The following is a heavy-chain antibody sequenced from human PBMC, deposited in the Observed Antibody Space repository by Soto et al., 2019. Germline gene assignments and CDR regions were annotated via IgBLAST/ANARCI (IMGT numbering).Heavy chain of an antibody. CDR1: GFTFSSYA. V-gene: IGHV3-30-3*01. CDR2: ISYDGSNK. Sequence: QVQLVESGGGVVQPGRSLRLSCAASGFTFSSYAMHWVRQAPGKGLEWVAVISYDGSNKYYADSVKGRFTISRDNSKNTLYLQMNSLRAEDTAVYYCAIAARPRPVVVTANFDYWGQGTLVTVSS. J-gene: IGHJ4*02. D-gene: IGHD3-22*01. CDR3: AIAARPRPVVVTANFDY.